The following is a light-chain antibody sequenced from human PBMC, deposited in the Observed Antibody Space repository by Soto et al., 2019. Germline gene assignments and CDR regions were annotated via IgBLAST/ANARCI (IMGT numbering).Light chain of an antibody. CDR2: GAS. CDR3: QQYNNWPLNT. V-gene: IGKV3-15*01. CDR1: QSVGSN. J-gene: IGKJ5*01. Sequence: EIVMTQSPATLSVSPGERATLSCRASQSVGSNLAWYQQKPGQAPRLLIYGASTRATGIPARFSGSGSGTEFTLAISSLQSEDFAVYCCQQYNNWPLNTFGQGTRLEIK.